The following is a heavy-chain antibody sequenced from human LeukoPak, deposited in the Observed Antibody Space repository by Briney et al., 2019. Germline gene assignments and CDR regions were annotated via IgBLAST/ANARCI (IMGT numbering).Heavy chain of an antibody. CDR2: ISWNSGSI. Sequence: GGSLRLSCAASGFTFSSYAMHWVRHAPGKGLEWVSGISWNSGSIGYADSVKGRFTISRDNAKNSLYLQMNSLRAEDTALYYCAKSDSGRTDAFDIWGQGTMVTVSS. CDR1: GFTFSSYA. CDR3: AKSDSGRTDAFDI. V-gene: IGHV3-9*01. D-gene: IGHD1-14*01. J-gene: IGHJ3*02.